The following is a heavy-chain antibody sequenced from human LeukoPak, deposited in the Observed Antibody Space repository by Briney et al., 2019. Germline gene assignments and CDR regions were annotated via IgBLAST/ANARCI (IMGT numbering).Heavy chain of an antibody. Sequence: SETLSLTCTVSGGSISSYYWSWIRQPPGKGLEWIGYIYTSGSTNYNPSLQSRVTISVDTSKNQFSLKLSSVTAADTAVYYCARIGITMVRGEVKWFDPWGQGTLVTVSS. D-gene: IGHD3-10*01. J-gene: IGHJ5*02. CDR3: ARIGITMVRGEVKWFDP. CDR1: GGSISSYY. V-gene: IGHV4-4*09. CDR2: IYTSGST.